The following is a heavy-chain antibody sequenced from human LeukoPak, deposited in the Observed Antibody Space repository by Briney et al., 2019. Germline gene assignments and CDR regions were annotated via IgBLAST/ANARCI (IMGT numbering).Heavy chain of an antibody. CDR2: IYPGDSDT. Sequence: GESLKISCQGSAYRFTTYWIGWVRQMPGKGLEWMGIIYPGDSDTRYSPSFQGQVTISADKSISTAYLQWSSLKASDTAMYYCARRYGVDFDYWGQGTLVTVSS. CDR3: ARRYGVDFDY. D-gene: IGHD3-3*01. CDR1: AYRFTTYW. V-gene: IGHV5-51*01. J-gene: IGHJ4*02.